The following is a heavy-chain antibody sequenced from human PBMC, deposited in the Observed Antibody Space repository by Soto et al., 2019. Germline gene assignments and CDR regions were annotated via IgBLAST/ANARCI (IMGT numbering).Heavy chain of an antibody. V-gene: IGHV4-31*03. D-gene: IGHD4-17*01. J-gene: IGHJ4*02. CDR1: GDSISSGGYY. Sequence: QVQLQESGPGLVQPSQTLSLACTVSGDSISSGGYYWSWIRQHPGKGLEWIGYIYYRGSTFYNPCLKSRVTISVDTSKNQFSLKLSSVTAADTAVYYCARGLSVTLFDFWGQGTLVTVSS. CDR3: ARGLSVTLFDF. CDR2: IYYRGST.